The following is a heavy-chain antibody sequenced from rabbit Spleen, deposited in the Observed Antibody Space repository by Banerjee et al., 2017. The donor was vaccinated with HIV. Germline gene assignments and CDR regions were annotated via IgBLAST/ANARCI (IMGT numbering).Heavy chain of an antibody. CDR2: IWSGSSDRT. Sequence: QKQLVESGGGLVQPEGSLTLTCTASGFSISSSYYMCWVRQALGKGLEWIACIWSGSSDRTYYASWVNGRFTISKTSSTTVTLQMTSLTVADTATYFCARDLAGVIGWNLNLWGQGTLVTVS. V-gene: IGHV1S45*01. CDR3: ARDLAGVIGWNLNL. D-gene: IGHD4-1*01. J-gene: IGHJ4*01. CDR1: GFSISSSYY.